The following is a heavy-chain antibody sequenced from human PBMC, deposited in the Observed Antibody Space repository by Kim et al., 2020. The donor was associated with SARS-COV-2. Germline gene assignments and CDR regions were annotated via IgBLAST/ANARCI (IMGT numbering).Heavy chain of an antibody. Sequence: GGSLRLSCVASGFSFGTFAMSWVRQAPGKGLKWVSVIKRPDDITYYAESVKGRFTVSRDSARNTLYLQMNSLRADDTAVYFCVKGAWLDYWGPGTLVTVSS. J-gene: IGHJ4*02. V-gene: IGHV3-23*01. CDR3: VKGAWLDY. CDR1: GFSFGTFA. D-gene: IGHD5-12*01. CDR2: IKRPDDIT.